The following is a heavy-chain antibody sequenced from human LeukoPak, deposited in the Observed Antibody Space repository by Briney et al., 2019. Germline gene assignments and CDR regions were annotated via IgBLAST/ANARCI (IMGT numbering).Heavy chain of an antibody. V-gene: IGHV4-59*01. Sequence: SETLSLTSTVSGGSISSYYWSWIRQPPGKGLEWIGYIYYSGSTNYNPSLKSRVTISVDRSKNQFSLKLSSVTAADTAVYYCARSGTGYSSSWYPAQAFDIWGQGTMVTVSS. J-gene: IGHJ3*02. CDR3: ARSGTGYSSSWYPAQAFDI. CDR2: IYYSGST. CDR1: GGSISSYY. D-gene: IGHD6-13*01.